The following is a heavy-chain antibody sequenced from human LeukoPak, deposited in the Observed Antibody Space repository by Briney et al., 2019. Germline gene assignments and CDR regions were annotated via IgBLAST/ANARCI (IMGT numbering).Heavy chain of an antibody. CDR1: GFTFSNYE. Sequence: PGGSLRLSCAASGFTFSNYEMHWVRQAPGKGLEWVSYISSSGSDIYYADSVKGRFTISRDNAKNSLYLHMNSLRAGDTAVYYCARDYGSSSPFDYWGQGTLVTVSS. CDR2: ISSSGSDI. V-gene: IGHV3-48*03. J-gene: IGHJ4*02. CDR3: ARDYGSSSPFDY. D-gene: IGHD4-23*01.